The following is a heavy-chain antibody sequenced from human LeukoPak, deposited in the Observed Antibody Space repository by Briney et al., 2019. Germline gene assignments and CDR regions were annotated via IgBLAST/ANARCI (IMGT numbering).Heavy chain of an antibody. Sequence: SETLSLTCTVSGGSISSYYWSWIRQPAGKGLEWIGRIYTSGTTDYNPSLKSRVSMSVDTSRNQFSLNLNSVTAADTAVYYCARRGRAAAGRGVAVAGLYFDYWGQGTLVTVSS. V-gene: IGHV4-4*07. CDR1: GGSISSYY. D-gene: IGHD6-13*01. CDR3: ARRGRAAAGRGVAVAGLYFDY. J-gene: IGHJ4*02. CDR2: IYTSGTT.